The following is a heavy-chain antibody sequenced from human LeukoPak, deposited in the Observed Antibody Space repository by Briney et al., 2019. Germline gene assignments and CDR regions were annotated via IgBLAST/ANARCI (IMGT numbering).Heavy chain of an antibody. V-gene: IGHV4-38-2*02. CDR2: VYTPVRS. Sequence: SGTLSLTCTASSGSISGDYFWAWLRHPPGNRQEWVASVYTPVRSHYNPSLQSRVSMSLNTSKSQFSLRQSYVTAADTALYFCGTLLGAARTDYFDSWGQGIMVTVSS. CDR3: GTLLGAARTDYFDS. J-gene: IGHJ4*02. D-gene: IGHD3/OR15-3a*01. CDR1: SGSISGDYF.